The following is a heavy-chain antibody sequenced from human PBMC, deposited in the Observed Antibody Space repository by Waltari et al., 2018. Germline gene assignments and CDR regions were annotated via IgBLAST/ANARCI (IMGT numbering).Heavy chain of an antibody. Sequence: QVQLQESGPGLVKPSETLSLTCTVSGGSISSYYWSWLRQPPGKGLEWIGYIYYSGSTNYNPSLKSRVTISVDTSKNQFSLKLSSVTAADTAVYYCARATRPDDAFDIWGQGTMVTVSS. J-gene: IGHJ3*02. V-gene: IGHV4-59*01. CDR1: GGSISSYY. CDR3: ARATRPDDAFDI. CDR2: IYYSGST.